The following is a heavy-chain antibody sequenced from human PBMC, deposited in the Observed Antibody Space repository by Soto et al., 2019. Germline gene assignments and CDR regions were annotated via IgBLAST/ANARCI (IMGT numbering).Heavy chain of an antibody. J-gene: IGHJ4*02. V-gene: IGHV3-73*02. Sequence: EVQLVESGGGLVQPGGSLKLSCAASGFTFSGSAMHWVRQASGKGLEWVGRIRSKANSYATAYAASVKGRFTISRDDSKNTAYLQMNSPKTEDTAVYYCTRRELIYYYDSSGFVDYWGQGPLVTVSS. CDR3: TRRELIYYYDSSGFVDY. CDR1: GFTFSGSA. D-gene: IGHD3-22*01. CDR2: IRSKANSYAT.